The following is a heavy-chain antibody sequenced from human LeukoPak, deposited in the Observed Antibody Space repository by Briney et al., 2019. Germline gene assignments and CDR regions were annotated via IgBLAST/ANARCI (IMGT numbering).Heavy chain of an antibody. CDR3: ATKAAAYYFES. V-gene: IGHV3-30*02. CDR1: GFTLSNYG. CDR2: IQYDGSDE. J-gene: IGHJ4*02. Sequence: GGSLRLSCAASGFTLSNYGMHWVRQAPGKGLEWVAFIQYDGSDENYADSVKGRFTISRDNSKNTLYLQMNSLRTEDTAVYYCATKAAAYYFESWGQGSLVTVSS. D-gene: IGHD6-13*01.